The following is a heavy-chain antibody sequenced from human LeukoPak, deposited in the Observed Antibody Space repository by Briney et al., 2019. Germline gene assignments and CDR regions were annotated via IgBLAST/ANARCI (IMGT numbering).Heavy chain of an antibody. V-gene: IGHV4-34*01. Sequence: SETLSLTCAVYGGSFSGYYWSWIRQPPGKGLEWIGSIYYSGSTYYNPSLKSRVTISVDTSKNQFSLKLSSVTAADTAVYYCARWDSSGYSYYFDYWGQGTLATVSS. CDR1: GGSFSGYY. CDR2: IYYSGST. J-gene: IGHJ4*02. D-gene: IGHD3-22*01. CDR3: ARWDSSGYSYYFDY.